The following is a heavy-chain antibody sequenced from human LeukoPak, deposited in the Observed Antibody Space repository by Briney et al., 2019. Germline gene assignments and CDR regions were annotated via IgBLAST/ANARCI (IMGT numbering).Heavy chain of an antibody. D-gene: IGHD5-24*01. V-gene: IGHV1-2*02. J-gene: IGHJ4*02. CDR2: INPNSGGA. CDR1: GYTFTDYY. CDR3: ARIGYNHHLDY. Sequence: ASVKVSCKASGYTFTDYYIHWVRQAPGQGLEWMGWINPNSGGANYAQTFQGRVTMTRDTSTTTAYLELSRLRSDDTAVYYCARIGYNHHLDYWGQGTLVTVSS.